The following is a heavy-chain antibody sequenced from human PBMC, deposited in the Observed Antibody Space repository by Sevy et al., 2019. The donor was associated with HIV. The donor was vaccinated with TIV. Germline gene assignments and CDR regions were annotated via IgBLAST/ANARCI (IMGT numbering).Heavy chain of an antibody. Sequence: GGCLRLSCAASGFTFSSYAMSWVRQAPGKGLEWVSAISGSGGSTYYADSVKGRFTICRDNSKYTLYLQMNSLRPEVTAVNYCAGYSRITMVRGVVNWFDPWGQGSLVTVSS. CDR2: ISGSGGST. J-gene: IGHJ5*02. CDR1: GFTFSSYA. D-gene: IGHD3-10*01. V-gene: IGHV3-23*01. CDR3: AGYSRITMVRGVVNWFDP.